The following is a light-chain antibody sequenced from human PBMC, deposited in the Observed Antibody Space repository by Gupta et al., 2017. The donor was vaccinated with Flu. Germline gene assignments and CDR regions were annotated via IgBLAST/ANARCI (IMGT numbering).Light chain of an antibody. CDR3: QKDNNAPFT. CDR2: TAT. J-gene: IGKJ3*01. CDR1: QRISNY. V-gene: IGKV1-27*01. Sequence: DIQMTQSPSSLSASVGDRVTISCRASQRISNYLAWYQQKPGKVPKLLIYTATTLHSGVPSRFSGSGSGTDFTLTISSLQPEDVATYYCQKDNNAPFTFGHGTKVDIK.